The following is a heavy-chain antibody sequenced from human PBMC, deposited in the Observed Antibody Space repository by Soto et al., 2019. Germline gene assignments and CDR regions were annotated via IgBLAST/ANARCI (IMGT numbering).Heavy chain of an antibody. D-gene: IGHD2-21*01. Sequence: QVQLVQSGAEVKKPGSSVKVSCKASGGTFSSYAISWVRQAPGQGLEWMGGIIPIFGTANYAQKFQGRVTITADESTSTAYMELSSLRSEDTAVYYCARDFIVVVPGARDWFDPWGQGTLVTVSS. CDR1: GGTFSSYA. CDR3: ARDFIVVVPGARDWFDP. V-gene: IGHV1-69*12. CDR2: IIPIFGTA. J-gene: IGHJ5*02.